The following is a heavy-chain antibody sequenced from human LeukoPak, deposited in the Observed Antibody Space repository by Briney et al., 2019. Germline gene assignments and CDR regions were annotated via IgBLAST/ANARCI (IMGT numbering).Heavy chain of an antibody. CDR1: AYTLTELS. Sequence: ASVKVSCKVSAYTLTELSMHWVRQAPGKGLEWMGGFDPEDGETIYAQKFQGRVTMTEDTSTDTAYMELSSLRSEDTAVYYCATVGYYYYGMDVWGQGTTVTVSS. CDR2: FDPEDGET. V-gene: IGHV1-24*01. CDR3: ATVGYYYYGMDV. J-gene: IGHJ6*02.